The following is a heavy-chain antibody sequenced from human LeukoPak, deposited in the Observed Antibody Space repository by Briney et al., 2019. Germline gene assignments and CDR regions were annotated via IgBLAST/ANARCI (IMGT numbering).Heavy chain of an antibody. D-gene: IGHD3-22*01. V-gene: IGHV1-2*02. CDR3: ARTRLDYYDSGGFLYYYYMDV. CDR2: INPNSGDT. J-gene: IGHJ6*03. CDR1: GYTFTGNY. Sequence: ASVKVSCKASGYTFTGNYVHWVRQAPGQGLEWMGWINPNSGDTRYAQKFQGRVTMTRDTSISTAYMELSSLRSDDTAVYYCARTRLDYYDSGGFLYYYYMDVWGKGTTVTVSS.